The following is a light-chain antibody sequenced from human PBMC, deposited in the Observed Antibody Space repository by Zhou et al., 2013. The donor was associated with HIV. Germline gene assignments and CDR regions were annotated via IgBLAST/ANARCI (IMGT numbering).Light chain of an antibody. Sequence: AIQMTQSPSSLSASVGERVTITCRASQAIRNDLAWYQQKPGKAPELLIYAASTVQSGVPSRFSGSGSGTDFTLTISRLEPEDFAVYYCQQYGSSPRTFGQGTKVDIK. CDR1: QAIRND. V-gene: IGKV1-6*01. CDR2: AAS. CDR3: QQYGSSPRT. J-gene: IGKJ1*01.